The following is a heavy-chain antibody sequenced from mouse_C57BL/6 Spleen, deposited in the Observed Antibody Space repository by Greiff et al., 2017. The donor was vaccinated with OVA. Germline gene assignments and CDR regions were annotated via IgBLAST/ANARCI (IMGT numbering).Heavy chain of an antibody. CDR3: ARGGPLRGMDY. CDR2: IHPNSGST. J-gene: IGHJ4*01. D-gene: IGHD1-3*01. CDR1: GYTFTSYW. Sequence: VQLQQPGAELVKPGASVKLSCKASGYTFTSYWLHWVKQRPGQGLEWIGMIHPNSGSTNYNAKFKSKATLTVDKSSSTAYMQLSSLTSEDSAVYYCARGGPLRGMDYWGQGTSVTVSS. V-gene: IGHV1-64*01.